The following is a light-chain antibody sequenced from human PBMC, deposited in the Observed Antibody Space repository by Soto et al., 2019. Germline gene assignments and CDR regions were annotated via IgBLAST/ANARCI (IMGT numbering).Light chain of an antibody. CDR1: ISNIGGNT. Sequence: QSVLTQPPSASGTPGQRVTISCSGSISNIGGNTVNWYQQVPGTAPKLLIYGNSNRPSGVPDRFSGSKSGTSASLAITGLQAEDEADYYCQSYDSSLSGYVFGTGTKVTVL. V-gene: IGLV1-40*01. CDR2: GNS. J-gene: IGLJ1*01. CDR3: QSYDSSLSGYV.